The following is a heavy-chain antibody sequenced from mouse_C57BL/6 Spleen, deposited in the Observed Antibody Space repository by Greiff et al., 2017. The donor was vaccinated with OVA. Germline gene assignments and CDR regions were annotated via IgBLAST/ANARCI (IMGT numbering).Heavy chain of an antibody. CDR2: IYPSDSET. CDR3: ARSTTVVENAMDY. V-gene: IGHV1-61*01. D-gene: IGHD1-1*01. J-gene: IGHJ4*01. Sequence: VQLQQPGAELVRPGSSVKLSCKASGYTFTSYWMDWVKQRPGQGLAWIGNIYPSDSETHYNQKFKDKATLTVDKSSSTAYMQLSSLTSEDSAVYYCARSTTVVENAMDYWGQGTSVTVSS. CDR1: GYTFTSYW.